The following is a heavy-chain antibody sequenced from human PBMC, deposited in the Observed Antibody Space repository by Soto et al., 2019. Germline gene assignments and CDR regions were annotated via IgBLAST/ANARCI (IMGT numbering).Heavy chain of an antibody. CDR3: AREGDGWFDY. Sequence: ETLSLTCTVSGGSISSYYWSWIRQPPGKGLEWIGYIYYSGSTNYNPSLKSRVTISVDTSKNQFSLKLSSVTAADTAVYYCAREGDGWFDYWGQGTLVTV. CDR1: GGSISSYY. CDR2: IYYSGST. D-gene: IGHD2-21*01. V-gene: IGHV4-59*01. J-gene: IGHJ4*02.